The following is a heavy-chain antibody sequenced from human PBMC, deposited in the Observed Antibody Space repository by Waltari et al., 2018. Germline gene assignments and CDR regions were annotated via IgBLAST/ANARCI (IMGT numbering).Heavy chain of an antibody. J-gene: IGHJ5*02. V-gene: IGHV1-69*05. CDR1: GGTFSSYA. Sequence: QVQLVQSGAEVKKPGSSVKFSCKASGGTFSSYAISWVRQAPGQGLEWMGGIIPIFGTANYAQKFQGRVTITTDESTSTAYMELSSLRSEDTAVYYCASLKGYCSSTSYLRAQIFDPWGQGTLVTVSS. D-gene: IGHD2-2*01. CDR2: IIPIFGTA. CDR3: ASLKGYCSSTSYLRAQIFDP.